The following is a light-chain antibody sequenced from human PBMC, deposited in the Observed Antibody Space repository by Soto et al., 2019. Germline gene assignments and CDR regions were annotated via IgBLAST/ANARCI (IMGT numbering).Light chain of an antibody. CDR1: QSVSSSY. CDR3: QQYGSSPGT. Sequence: EIVLTQSPGTLSFSPWERATLSCRASQSVSSSYLAWYQQKPGQAPRLLIYGASSRATGIPDRFSGSGSGTDFTLTISRLEPEDFAVYYCQQYGSSPGTFGQGTKVDIK. V-gene: IGKV3-20*01. J-gene: IGKJ1*01. CDR2: GAS.